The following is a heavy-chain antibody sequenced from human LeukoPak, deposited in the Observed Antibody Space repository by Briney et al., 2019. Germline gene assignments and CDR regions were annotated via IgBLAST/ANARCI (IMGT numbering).Heavy chain of an antibody. V-gene: IGHV3-30*02. CDR3: AKDRSSRGLPDY. D-gene: IGHD6-13*01. CDR1: GFTFSSYG. Sequence: GGSLRLSCAASGFTFSSYGMHWVRQAPGKGLEWVAFIRYDGSNKYYADSVKGRFTISRDNSKKTLYLQMNSLRPEDTAVYYCAKDRSSRGLPDYWGQGTLVTVSS. CDR2: IRYDGSNK. J-gene: IGHJ4*02.